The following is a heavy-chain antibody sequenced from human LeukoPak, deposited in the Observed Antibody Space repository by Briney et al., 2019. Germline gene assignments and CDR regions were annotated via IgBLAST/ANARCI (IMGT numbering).Heavy chain of an antibody. CDR2: IIHSGST. CDR1: GESFSGYY. V-gene: IGHV4-34*12. Sequence: SETLSLTCAVYGESFSGYYWSWIRQPPGKGLEWIGDIIHSGSTNYNPSLKSRVTISVDTSKNQFSLKLSSVTAADTAVYYCARDRTMVGGVDYWGQGILVTISS. CDR3: ARDRTMVGGVDY. D-gene: IGHD4/OR15-4a*01. J-gene: IGHJ4*02.